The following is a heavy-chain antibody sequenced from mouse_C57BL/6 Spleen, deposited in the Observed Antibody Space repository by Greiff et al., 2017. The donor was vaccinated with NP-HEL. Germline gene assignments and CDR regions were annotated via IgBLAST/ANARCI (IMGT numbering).Heavy chain of an antibody. CDR2: ISYDGSN. CDR3: ARGGVYYDY. Sequence: EVKLMESGPGLVKPSQSLTLTCSVTGYSITSGYYWNWIRQFPGNKLEWMGYISYDGSNNYNPSLKNRISITRDTSKNQLFLKLYSVTTEDTATYYCARGGVYYDYWGKGTTLTVSS. V-gene: IGHV3-6*01. CDR1: GYSITSGYY. D-gene: IGHD1-1*01. J-gene: IGHJ2*01.